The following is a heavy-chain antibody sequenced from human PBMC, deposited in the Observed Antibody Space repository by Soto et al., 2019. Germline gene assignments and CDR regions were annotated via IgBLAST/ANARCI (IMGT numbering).Heavy chain of an antibody. CDR3: ARRDYYYYMDV. V-gene: IGHV4-39*01. Sequence: SETLSLTCTFSGGSIRSSSYYLGWIRQPPGKGLEWIGSIYYSGSTYYNPSLKSRVTISVDTSKNQFSLKLSSVTAADTAVYYCARRDYYYYMDVWGKGTTLTVSS. J-gene: IGHJ6*03. CDR2: IYYSGST. CDR1: GGSIRSSSYY.